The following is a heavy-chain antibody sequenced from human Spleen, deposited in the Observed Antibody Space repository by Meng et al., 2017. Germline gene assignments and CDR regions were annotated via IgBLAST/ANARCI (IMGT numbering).Heavy chain of an antibody. CDR1: GGSISSYY. CDR3: ARDSNYDFWSGYYGNYYYGMDV. Sequence: SETLSLTCTVSGGSISSYYWSWIRQPPGKGLEWIGYIYYSGSTNYNPFLKSRVTISVDTSKNQFSLKLSSVTAADTAVYYCARDSNYDFWSGYYGNYYYGMDVWGQGTTVTVSS. CDR2: IYYSGST. J-gene: IGHJ6*02. V-gene: IGHV4-59*01. D-gene: IGHD3-3*01.